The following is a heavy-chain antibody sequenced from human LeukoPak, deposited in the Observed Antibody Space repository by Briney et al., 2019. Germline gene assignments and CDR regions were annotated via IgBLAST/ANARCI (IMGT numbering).Heavy chain of an antibody. CDR3: ARDLVAVAGNAFDI. CDR1: GFTFSSYS. J-gene: IGHJ3*02. Sequence: PGGSLRLSCAASGFTFSSYSMNWVRQAPGKGLEWVSSISSSSSYIYYADSVKGRFTISRDNAKNSLYLQMNSLRAEDTAVYYCARDLVAVAGNAFDIWGQGTMVTVSS. D-gene: IGHD6-19*01. CDR2: ISSSSSYI. V-gene: IGHV3-21*01.